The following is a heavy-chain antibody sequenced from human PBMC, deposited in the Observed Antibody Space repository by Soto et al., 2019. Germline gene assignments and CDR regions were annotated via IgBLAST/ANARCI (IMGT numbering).Heavy chain of an antibody. CDR1: GGSISSGGYS. Sequence: SETLSLTCAVSGGSISSGGYSWSWIRQPPGKGLEWIGYIYHSGSTYYNPSLKSRVTISVDRSKNQFSLKLSSVTAADTAVYYCARESTISTIFGVVIRYFDYWGQGTLVTVSS. CDR2: IYHSGST. V-gene: IGHV4-30-2*01. CDR3: ARESTISTIFGVVIRYFDY. D-gene: IGHD3-3*01. J-gene: IGHJ4*02.